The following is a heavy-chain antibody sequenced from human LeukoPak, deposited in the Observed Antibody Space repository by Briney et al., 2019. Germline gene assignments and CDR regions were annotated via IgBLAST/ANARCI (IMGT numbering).Heavy chain of an antibody. CDR1: GFTFSSYA. V-gene: IGHV3-23*01. J-gene: IGHJ4*02. D-gene: IGHD6-19*01. Sequence: LPGGSLRLSCAASGFTFSSYAMSWVRQAPGKGLEWVSSISGSGGTTYYAESVNGRFTISRDNSKNTLYLQMNSLRAEETAVYCCAKGLSSGWNLKGSDYWGQGTLVIVSS. CDR3: AKGLSSGWNLKGSDY. CDR2: ISGSGGTT.